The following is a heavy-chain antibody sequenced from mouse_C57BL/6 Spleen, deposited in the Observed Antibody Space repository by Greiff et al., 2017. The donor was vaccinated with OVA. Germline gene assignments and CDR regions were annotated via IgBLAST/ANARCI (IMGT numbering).Heavy chain of an antibody. Sequence: QVQLKQPGTELVKPGASVKLSCKASGYTFTSYWMHWVKQRPGQGLEWIGNINPSNGGTNYNEKFKSKATLTVDKSSSTAYMQLSSLTSEDSAVYYCARWDYDVRAMDYWGQGTSVTVSS. V-gene: IGHV1-53*01. CDR3: ARWDYDVRAMDY. D-gene: IGHD2-4*01. CDR1: GYTFTSYW. J-gene: IGHJ4*01. CDR2: INPSNGGT.